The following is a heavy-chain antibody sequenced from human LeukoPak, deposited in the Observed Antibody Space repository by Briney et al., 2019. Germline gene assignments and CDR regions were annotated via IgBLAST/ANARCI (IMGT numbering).Heavy chain of an antibody. Sequence: PGGSLRLSCAASGFTFTPYSMNWVRQAPGKGLEWVSYIRSSSTINYADSVKGRFTISRDNAKNSLYLQMNGLRAEDTAVYYCARERYGDYVYDYWGQGTLVTVSS. CDR1: GFTFTPYS. J-gene: IGHJ4*02. D-gene: IGHD4-17*01. CDR3: ARERYGDYVYDY. CDR2: IRSSSTI. V-gene: IGHV3-48*01.